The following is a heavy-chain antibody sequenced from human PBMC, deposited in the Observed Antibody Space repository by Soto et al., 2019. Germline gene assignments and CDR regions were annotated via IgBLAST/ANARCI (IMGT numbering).Heavy chain of an antibody. Sequence: SVKVSCKASGFTFTSSAMQWVRHARGQRLERIGWIVVGSGNTNYAQKFQERVTITRDMSTSTAYMELSSLRSEDTAVYYCAARTVTTFYYYYMDVWGKGTTVTVSS. CDR2: IVVGSGNT. J-gene: IGHJ6*03. D-gene: IGHD4-17*01. V-gene: IGHV1-58*02. CDR1: GFTFTSSA. CDR3: AARTVTTFYYYYMDV.